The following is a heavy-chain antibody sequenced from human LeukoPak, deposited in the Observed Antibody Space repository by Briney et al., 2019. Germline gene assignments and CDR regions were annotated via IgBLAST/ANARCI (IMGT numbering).Heavy chain of an antibody. CDR3: AISRPYYDFWSGYYNEDYYYYMDV. J-gene: IGHJ6*03. CDR2: IGGSGVST. Sequence: GGSLRLSCAASGFTFSSYAMSWVRQAPGKGLDWVSAIGGSGVSTYYADSVKGRFTISRDNCKNTLYLQMNRLRAEDTAVYYFAISRPYYDFWSGYYNEDYYYYMDVWGKGTTVTVSS. V-gene: IGHV3-23*01. D-gene: IGHD3-3*01. CDR1: GFTFSSYA.